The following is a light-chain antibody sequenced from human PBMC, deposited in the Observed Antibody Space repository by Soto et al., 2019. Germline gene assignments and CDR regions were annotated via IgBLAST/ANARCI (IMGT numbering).Light chain of an antibody. Sequence: DIVMTQSPLYLPVIPGEPASISCRSSQSLLQSSEYNYLGWYLQKPGQSPQLLIYLASNRASGVPDRYRGSGSGTEFTLKISKVEAEDAGVYYFMQVQQTPFPIGRGTRVDIK. CDR1: QSLLQSSEYNY. CDR3: MQVQQTPFP. V-gene: IGKV2-28*01. J-gene: IGKJ3*01. CDR2: LAS.